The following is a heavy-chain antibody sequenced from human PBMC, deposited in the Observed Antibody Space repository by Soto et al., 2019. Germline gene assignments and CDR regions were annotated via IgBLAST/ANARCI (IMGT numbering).Heavy chain of an antibody. D-gene: IGHD3-22*01. J-gene: IGHJ3*02. V-gene: IGHV1-24*01. CDR3: AILTYYYDSSGYYPDAFDI. CDR1: GYTLTELS. CDR2: FDPEDGET. Sequence: ASVKVSCKVSGYTLTELSVHWVRQAPGKGLEWMGGFDPEDGETIYAQKFQGRVTMTEDTSTDTAYMELSSLRSEDTAVYYCAILTYYYDSSGYYPDAFDIWGQGTMVTVSS.